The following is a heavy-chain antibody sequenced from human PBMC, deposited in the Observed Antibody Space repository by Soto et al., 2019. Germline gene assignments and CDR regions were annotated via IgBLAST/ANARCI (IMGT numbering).Heavy chain of an antibody. Sequence: SQTLSLTCAISGDSVSSNTAAWNWIRQSPSRGLEWLGRTYYRSKWYNDYAVSVKTRITINPDTSKNQFSLQLNSVTPEDTAVYYCARAEEVMITSGGVIGGYYFDYWGQGTLVTVSS. J-gene: IGHJ4*02. D-gene: IGHD3-16*02. V-gene: IGHV6-1*01. CDR1: GDSVSSNTAA. CDR3: ARAEEVMITSGGVIGGYYFDY. CDR2: TYYRSKWYN.